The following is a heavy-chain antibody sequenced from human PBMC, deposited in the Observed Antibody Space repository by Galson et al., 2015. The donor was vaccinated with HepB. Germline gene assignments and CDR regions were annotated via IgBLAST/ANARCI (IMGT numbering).Heavy chain of an antibody. D-gene: IGHD2-8*01. CDR1: GFTFSSYA. V-gene: IGHV3-30-3*01. CDR2: ISYDGSNK. Sequence: SLRLSCAASGFTFSSYAMHWVRQAPGKGLEWVAVISYDGSNKYYADSVKGRFTISRDNSKNTLYLQMNSLRAEDTAVYYCARAYLILYSPFDIWGQGTMVTVSS. CDR3: ARAYLILYSPFDI. J-gene: IGHJ3*02.